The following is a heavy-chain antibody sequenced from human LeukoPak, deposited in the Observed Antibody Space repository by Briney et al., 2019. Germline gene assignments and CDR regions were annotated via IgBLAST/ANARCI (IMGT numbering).Heavy chain of an antibody. D-gene: IGHD2-2*01. Sequence: GGSLRLSCAASGFTFSSYAMSWVRQAPGKGLEWVSTISGSGDTTYYADSVKGRFTISRDNSKNTLYLQMNSLRVEDTAVYYCAKSKGSSSGASDIWGQGTMVTVSS. V-gene: IGHV3-23*01. CDR3: AKSKGSSSGASDI. CDR1: GFTFSSYA. J-gene: IGHJ3*02. CDR2: ISGSGDTT.